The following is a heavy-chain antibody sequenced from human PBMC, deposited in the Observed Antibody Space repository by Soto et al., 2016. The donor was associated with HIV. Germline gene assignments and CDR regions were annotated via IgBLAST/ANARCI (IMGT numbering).Heavy chain of an antibody. Sequence: VQLVESGGGVVQPGRSLRVSCPASGFTFNTSGMHWVRQTPGKGLEWMAVIYYDGSYKSYADALKGRFTISRDNFKNTLYLQMRSLTVEDTATYYCARDDTLTLDQWGQGTLVTVSS. J-gene: IGHJ4*02. CDR3: ARDDTLTLDQ. V-gene: IGHV3-33*01. D-gene: IGHD3-9*01. CDR1: GFTFNTSG. CDR2: IYYDGSYK.